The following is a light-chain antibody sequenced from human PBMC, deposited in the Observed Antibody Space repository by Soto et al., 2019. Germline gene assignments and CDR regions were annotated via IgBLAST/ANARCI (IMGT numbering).Light chain of an antibody. Sequence: EIVMTQSPATLSVSPGERATLSCRASQSVGSNLAWYQQKPGQAPRLLIYDSSTRATGIPARFSGSGSGTEFTLTISSLQSEDFAVYYCQQYKNWRTFGQGTKVDIK. CDR3: QQYKNWRT. CDR1: QSVGSN. J-gene: IGKJ1*01. CDR2: DSS. V-gene: IGKV3-15*01.